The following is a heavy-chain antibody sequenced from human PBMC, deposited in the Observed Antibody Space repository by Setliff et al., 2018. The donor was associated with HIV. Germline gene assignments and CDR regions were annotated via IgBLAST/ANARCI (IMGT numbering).Heavy chain of an antibody. CDR2: IYYSGST. CDR3: ARSRTSSGYYGVTGYGMDV. CDR1: GGSISSDY. Sequence: SETLSLTCTVSGGSISSDYWSWIRQPPGKGLGWIGYIYYSGSTNYNPSLKSRVTISVATSKNQFSLKLNSVTTADTAVYYCARSRTSSGYYGVTGYGMDVWGQGTTVTVS. J-gene: IGHJ6*02. D-gene: IGHD3-22*01. V-gene: IGHV4-59*01.